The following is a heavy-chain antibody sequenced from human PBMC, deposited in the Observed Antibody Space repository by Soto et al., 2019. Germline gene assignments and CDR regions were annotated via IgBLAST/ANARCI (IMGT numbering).Heavy chain of an antibody. CDR3: ASTIAAAGTIDYYYGMDV. CDR1: GYSFTSYW. CDR2: IDPSDSYT. Sequence: GESLKISCKGSGYSFTSYWNSWVRQMPGKGLEWMGRIDPSDSYTNYSPSFQGHVTISADKSISTAYLQWSSLKASDTAMYYCASTIAAAGTIDYYYGMDVWGQGTTVTVSS. J-gene: IGHJ6*02. D-gene: IGHD6-13*01. V-gene: IGHV5-10-1*01.